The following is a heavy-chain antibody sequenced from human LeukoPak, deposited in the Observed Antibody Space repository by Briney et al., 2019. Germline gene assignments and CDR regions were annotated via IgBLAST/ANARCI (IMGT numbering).Heavy chain of an antibody. D-gene: IGHD3-22*01. CDR2: IIPILGIA. CDR1: GGTFSSYA. CDR3: AKGSGYYPEGSDY. V-gene: IGHV1-69*04. Sequence: GASVKVSCKASGGTFSSYAISWVRQAPGQGLEWMGRIIPILGIANYAQKFQGRVTITADKSTSTAYMELSSLRAEDTAVYYCAKGSGYYPEGSDYWGQGTLVTVSS. J-gene: IGHJ4*02.